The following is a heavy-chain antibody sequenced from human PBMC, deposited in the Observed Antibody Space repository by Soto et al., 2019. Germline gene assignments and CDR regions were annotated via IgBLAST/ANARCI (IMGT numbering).Heavy chain of an antibody. Sequence: ASVKVSCKASGYTFTSYDINWVRQATGQGLEWMGWMNPNSGNTGYAQKFQGRVTMTRNTSISTAYMELSSLRSEDPAVYYCARVSIAASSYYFDYWGQGTLVTVSS. CDR3: ARVSIAASSYYFDY. V-gene: IGHV1-8*01. J-gene: IGHJ4*02. CDR1: GYTFTSYD. CDR2: MNPNSGNT. D-gene: IGHD6-6*01.